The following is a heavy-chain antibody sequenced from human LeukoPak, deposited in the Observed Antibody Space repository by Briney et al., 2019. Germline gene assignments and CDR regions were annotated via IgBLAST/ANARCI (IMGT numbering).Heavy chain of an antibody. CDR2: INPNSGGT. CDR3: ARDQSRNYYDSSGYYIAEWFDP. CDR1: GYTFTGYY. V-gene: IGHV1-2*06. Sequence: ASVKVSCKASGYTFTGYYMHWVRQAPGQGLEWMGRINPNSGGTNYAQKFQGRVTMTRDTSISTAYMELSRLRSDDTAVYYCARDQSRNYYDSSGYYIAEWFDPWGQGTLVTVSS. J-gene: IGHJ5*02. D-gene: IGHD3-22*01.